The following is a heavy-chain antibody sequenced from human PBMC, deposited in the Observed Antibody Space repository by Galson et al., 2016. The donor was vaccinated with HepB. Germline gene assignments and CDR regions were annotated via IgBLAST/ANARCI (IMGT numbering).Heavy chain of an antibody. D-gene: IGHD2-15*01. V-gene: IGHV3-23*01. CDR1: GFSFTSCA. CDR3: AKESPYCSCGCRLYYFDY. CDR2: INNKGVTT. J-gene: IGHJ4*02. Sequence: SLRLSCAASGFSFTSCAISWVRRAPGKGPEWISAINNKGVTTYYADSVKGRFTISRDNSKNTVSLQMNSLRADDTALYYCAKESPYCSCGCRLYYFDYWGQGTLVTVSS.